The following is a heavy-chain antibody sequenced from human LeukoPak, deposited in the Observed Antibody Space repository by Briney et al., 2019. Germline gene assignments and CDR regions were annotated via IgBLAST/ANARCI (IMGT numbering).Heavy chain of an antibody. CDR3: ARGYDIDV. Sequence: PSETLSLTCTVSGGSISSYYWSWIRQPPGKALEWIGYIYYTGTTKYNPSLKSRATISLDTSKNQFSLKLTSVTAADTALFFCARGYDIDVWGQGTTVTVSS. J-gene: IGHJ6*02. CDR1: GGSISSYY. CDR2: IYYTGTT. V-gene: IGHV4-59*01.